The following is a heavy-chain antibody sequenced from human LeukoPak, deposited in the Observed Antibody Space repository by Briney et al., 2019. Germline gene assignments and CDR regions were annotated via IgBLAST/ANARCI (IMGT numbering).Heavy chain of an antibody. CDR3: AKDGGLWVSAHWGDS. CDR2: ITTGDGNT. V-gene: IGHV3-23*01. J-gene: IGHJ4*02. D-gene: IGHD7-27*01. Sequence: GGSLRLSSTASGFTFSSYTMTWVRQAPGKGLKWVSTITTGDGNTYYADSVTGRFTVSRDDSKNTLYLQMNSLRAEDTAVYYCAKDGGLWVSAHWGDSWGRGTLVTVSS. CDR1: GFTFSSYT.